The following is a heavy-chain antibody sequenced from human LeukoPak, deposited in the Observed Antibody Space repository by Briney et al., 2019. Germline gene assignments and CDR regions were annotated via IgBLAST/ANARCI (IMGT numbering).Heavy chain of an antibody. CDR1: GFTFSGYW. J-gene: IGHJ4*02. CDR2: ISSSSSYI. Sequence: GGSLRLSCEASGFTFSGYWMNWVRQAPGKGLEWVSSISSSSSYIYYADSVKGRFTISRDNAKNSLYLQMNSLRAEDTAVYYCARDKNTIFGVVKGDYGGYYFDYWGQGTLVTVSS. V-gene: IGHV3-21*01. D-gene: IGHD3-3*01. CDR3: ARDKNTIFGVVKGDYGGYYFDY.